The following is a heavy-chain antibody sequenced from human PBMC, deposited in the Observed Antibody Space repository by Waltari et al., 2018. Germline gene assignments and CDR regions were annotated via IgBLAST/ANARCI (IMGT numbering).Heavy chain of an antibody. J-gene: IGHJ3*02. V-gene: IGHV3-53*02. CDR1: GLTVSSNY. Sequence: EVQLVETGGGLIQPGGSLRLSCAASGLTVSSNYRTWVRQAPGKGLEWVSVIYSTGSGGDTYYADSVKGRFTISRDNSKNTLYLQMNSLRAGDTAVYYCATDYDGNAYVAFDIWGQGTMVTVSS. CDR3: ATDYDGNAYVAFDI. D-gene: IGHD3-22*01. CDR2: IYSTGSGGDT.